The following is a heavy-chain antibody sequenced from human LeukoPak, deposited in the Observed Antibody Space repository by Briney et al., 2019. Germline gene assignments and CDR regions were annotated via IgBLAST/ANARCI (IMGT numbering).Heavy chain of an antibody. V-gene: IGHV1-69*04. D-gene: IGHD3-3*01. CDR1: GGTISSYA. J-gene: IGHJ5*02. CDR2: IIPILGIA. CDR3: ASILDFWSGHADWFDP. Sequence: SVKVSCKASGGTISSYAISWVRQAPGQGLEWMGRIIPILGIANYAQKFQGRVTITADKSTSTAYMELSSLRSEDTAVYYCASILDFWSGHADWFDPWGQGTLVTVSS.